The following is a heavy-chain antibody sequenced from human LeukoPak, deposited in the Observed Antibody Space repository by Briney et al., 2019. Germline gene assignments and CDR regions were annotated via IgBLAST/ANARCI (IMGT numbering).Heavy chain of an antibody. D-gene: IGHD3-3*02. J-gene: IGHJ6*03. CDR2: IFYSGST. Sequence: PSETLSLTCTVSGGSISTSNYYWGWIRQPPGKGLEWIGNIFYSGSTYYNPSLKSRVTISVDTSKNQFSLKLSSVTAADTAVYYCARGPALATRDYYMDVWGKGTTVTISS. CDR3: ARGPALATRDYYMDV. CDR1: GGSISTSNYY. V-gene: IGHV4-39*01.